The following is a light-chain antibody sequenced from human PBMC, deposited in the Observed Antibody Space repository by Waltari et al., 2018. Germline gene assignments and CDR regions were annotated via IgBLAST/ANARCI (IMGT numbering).Light chain of an antibody. V-gene: IGLV1-44*01. J-gene: IGLJ2*01. CDR3: AAWDDSLNVVV. CDR2: SNN. CDR1: SSNIGRNT. Sequence: QSVLTQPPSASGTPGQRVTISCSGSSSNIGRNTVNWYQQLPGTAPKLIIYSNNQRPSGVPDRFSGSKSGTSASLAISGLQSEDEADYYCAAWDDSLNVVVFGGGTKLTVL.